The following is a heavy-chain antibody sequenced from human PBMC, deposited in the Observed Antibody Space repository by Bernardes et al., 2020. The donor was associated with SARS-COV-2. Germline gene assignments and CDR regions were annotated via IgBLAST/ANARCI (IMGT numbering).Heavy chain of an antibody. J-gene: IGHJ3*02. D-gene: IGHD2-15*01. V-gene: IGHV4-59*08. CDR3: ARHLAVAASAFDI. CDR1: SGSTSSYY. Sequence: SETLSLTCTVTSGSTSSYYWSWIRQPPGKGLEWIGYIYYTGGTNYNPSLKSRVTISIDTPKNQFSLRLTSVTAADTAVYYCARHLAVAASAFDIWGQGTMVTVSS. CDR2: IYYTGGT.